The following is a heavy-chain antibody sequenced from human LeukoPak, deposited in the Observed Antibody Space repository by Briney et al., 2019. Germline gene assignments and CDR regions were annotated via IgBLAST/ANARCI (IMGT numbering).Heavy chain of an antibody. J-gene: IGHJ4*02. Sequence: PGGSLRLSCAASGFTFSSYAMSWVRQAPGKGLEWVSAISGSGGCTYYADSVKGRFTISRDNSKNTLYLQMNSLRAEDTAVYYCAKVRRELLLFDYWGQGTLVTVSS. CDR1: GFTFSSYA. CDR2: ISGSGGCT. V-gene: IGHV3-23*01. CDR3: AKVRRELLLFDY. D-gene: IGHD1-26*01.